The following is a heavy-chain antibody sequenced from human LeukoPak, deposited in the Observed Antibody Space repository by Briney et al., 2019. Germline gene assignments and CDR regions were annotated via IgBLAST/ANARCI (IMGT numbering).Heavy chain of an antibody. CDR2: ISNSGRT. V-gene: IGHV4-61*01. CDR1: GGSISSSSYY. CDR3: ARDLCSGGSCYPGWLDP. Sequence: SSETLSLTCTVSGGSISSSSYYWSWIRQPPGKGLEWIGYISNSGRTNYSPSLNSRVTISVDTSKNQFSLKLSSVTPADTAVYYCARDLCSGGSCYPGWLDPWGQGTLVTVSS. D-gene: IGHD2-15*01. J-gene: IGHJ5*02.